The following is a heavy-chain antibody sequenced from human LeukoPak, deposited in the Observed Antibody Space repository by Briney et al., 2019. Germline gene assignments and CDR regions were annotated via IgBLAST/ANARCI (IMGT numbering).Heavy chain of an antibody. Sequence: SETLSLTCAVYGGSFSGYYWSWIRQHPGKGLEWIGEINHSGSTNYNPSLKSRVTISVDTSKNQFSLKLSSVTAADTAVYYCARGPIGSYYYYGTDVWGQGTTVTVSS. V-gene: IGHV4-34*01. D-gene: IGHD3-10*01. J-gene: IGHJ6*02. CDR1: GGSFSGYY. CDR2: INHSGST. CDR3: ARGPIGSYYYYGTDV.